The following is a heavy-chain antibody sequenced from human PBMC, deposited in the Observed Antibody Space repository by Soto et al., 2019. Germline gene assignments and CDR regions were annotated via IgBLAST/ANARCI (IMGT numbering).Heavy chain of an antibody. CDR3: ARVGYDFWSGYFSGGRGGYYYYMDV. CDR1: GGSISSYY. CDR2: IYYSGST. Sequence: SETLSLTCTVSGGSISSYYWSWIRQPPGKGLEWIGYIYYSGSTNYNPSLKSRVTISVDTSKNQFSLKLSSVTAADTAVYYCARVGYDFWSGYFSGGRGGYYYYMDVWGKGTTVTVSS. V-gene: IGHV4-59*01. J-gene: IGHJ6*03. D-gene: IGHD3-3*01.